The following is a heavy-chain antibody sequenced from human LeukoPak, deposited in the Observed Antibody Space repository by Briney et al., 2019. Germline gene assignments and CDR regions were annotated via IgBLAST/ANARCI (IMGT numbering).Heavy chain of an antibody. Sequence: GASLRLSCAASGFNFYKYAMSWVRLAPGKGLEWVSGVSASGGSTFYADSVKGLFTISRDNSKNTLFLQMNSPRAEDTAIYYCAKSGFLEWLSLTHYFDYWGQGTLVTVSS. CDR2: VSASGGST. V-gene: IGHV3-23*01. CDR3: AKSGFLEWLSLTHYFDY. CDR1: GFNFYKYA. J-gene: IGHJ4*02. D-gene: IGHD3-3*01.